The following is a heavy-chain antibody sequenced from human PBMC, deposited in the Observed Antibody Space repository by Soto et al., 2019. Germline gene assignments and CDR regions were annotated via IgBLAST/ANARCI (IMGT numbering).Heavy chain of an antibody. V-gene: IGHV1-3*01. CDR1: GYTFTSYA. Sequence: ASVTVSCQASGYTFTSYAMHLVRQAPGQRLEWMGWINAGNGNTKYSQKFQGRVTITRDTSASTAYMELSSLRSEDTAVYYCARSIVVVTALDYWGQGTLVTVSS. J-gene: IGHJ4*02. D-gene: IGHD2-21*02. CDR3: ARSIVVVTALDY. CDR2: INAGNGNT.